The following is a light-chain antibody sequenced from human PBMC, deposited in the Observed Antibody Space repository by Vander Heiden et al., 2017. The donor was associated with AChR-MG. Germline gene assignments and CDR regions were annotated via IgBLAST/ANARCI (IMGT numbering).Light chain of an antibody. Sequence: EIVMTQSPATLSVSPGEGVTLSCRASQSVYNNLAWYQQKPGQAPRLLVFGASIRATGLPARFSGSGSGTEFTLTISSLQSEDFALYYCHQDYDWPQTFGQGTKVEIK. CDR3: HQDYDWPQT. V-gene: IGKV3-15*01. J-gene: IGKJ1*01. CDR2: GAS. CDR1: QSVYNN.